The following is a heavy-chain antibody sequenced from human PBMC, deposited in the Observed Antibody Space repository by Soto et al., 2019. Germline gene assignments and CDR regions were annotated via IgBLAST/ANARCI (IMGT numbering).Heavy chain of an antibody. CDR2: INPSGGST. V-gene: IGHV1-46*01. J-gene: IGHJ3*02. CDR3: ARDRGRAVGGPHDAFDI. D-gene: IGHD6-19*01. Sequence: ASVKVSCKASGYTFTSYYMHWVRQAPGQGLEWMGIINPSGGSTSYAQKFQGRVTMTRDTSTSTVYMELSSLRSEDAAVYYCARDRGRAVGGPHDAFDIWGQGKKVPVSS. CDR1: GYTFTSYY.